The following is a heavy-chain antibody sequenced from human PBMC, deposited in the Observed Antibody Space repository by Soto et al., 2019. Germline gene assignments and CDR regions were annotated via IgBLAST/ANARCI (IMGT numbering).Heavy chain of an antibody. CDR3: AKDSSGYDVYYYGMDV. J-gene: IGHJ6*02. CDR1: GFTFDDYA. CDR2: ISWDGGST. Sequence: PVGSLRLSCAASGFTFDDYAMHWVRQAPGKGLEWVSLISWDGGSTYYADSVKGRFTISRDNSKNSLYLQMNSLRAEDTALYYCAKDSSGYDVYYYGMDVWGQGTTVTVSS. V-gene: IGHV3-43D*04. D-gene: IGHD5-12*01.